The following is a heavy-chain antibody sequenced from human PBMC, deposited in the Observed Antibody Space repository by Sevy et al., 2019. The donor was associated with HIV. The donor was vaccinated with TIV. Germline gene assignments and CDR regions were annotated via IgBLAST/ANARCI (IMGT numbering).Heavy chain of an antibody. CDR2: ISYHGRNQ. J-gene: IGHJ4*02. V-gene: IGHV3-30*04. CDR3: ARKQFVIPFDY. Sequence: GGSLRLSCAASGFTFSDYAIHWVRQAPGKGLEWLAVISYHGRNQFYADSVRGRFTISRDDSKNTVYLQMNSLRPDDTAVYYCARKQFVIPFDYWGQGTLVTVSS. CDR1: GFTFSDYA. D-gene: IGHD6-6*01.